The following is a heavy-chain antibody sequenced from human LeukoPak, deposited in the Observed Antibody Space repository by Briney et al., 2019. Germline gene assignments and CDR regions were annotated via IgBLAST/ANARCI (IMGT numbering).Heavy chain of an antibody. J-gene: IGHJ4*02. Sequence: PGGSLRLSCAASGFSFSGSWMNWVRQAPGKRLEWVANINPDGSQKRFVDSVMGRFTMSRDNAKNSLYLQMNSLRSEDTAVFYCAAWTDRGYNFWGQGTLVTVSS. D-gene: IGHD5-24*01. CDR3: AAWTDRGYNF. V-gene: IGHV3-7*01. CDR1: GFSFSGSW. CDR2: INPDGSQK.